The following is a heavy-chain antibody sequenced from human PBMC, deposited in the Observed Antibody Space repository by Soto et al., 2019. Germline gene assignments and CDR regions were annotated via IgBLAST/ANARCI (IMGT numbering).Heavy chain of an antibody. D-gene: IGHD3-10*01. Sequence: SETLSLTCTVSGGSISSGGYSWSWIRQHPGKGLEWIGYISYSGSTYYNPSLKSRVTISVDRSKNQFSLKLSSVTAADTAVYYCARDEGSDYNYYYYGMDVWGQGTTVTVSS. CDR3: ARDEGSDYNYYYYGMDV. CDR1: GGSISSGGYS. V-gene: IGHV4-30-4*08. J-gene: IGHJ6*02. CDR2: ISYSGST.